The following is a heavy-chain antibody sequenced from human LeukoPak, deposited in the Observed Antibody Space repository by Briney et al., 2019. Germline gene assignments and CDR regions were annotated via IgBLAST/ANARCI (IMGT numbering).Heavy chain of an antibody. CDR3: ARGTEWLGEYYYGMDV. CDR1: GGTFSSYA. V-gene: IGHV1-69*13. CDR2: IIPIFGTA. D-gene: IGHD5-12*01. Sequence: SVEVSCKASGGTFSSYAISWVRQAPGQGLEWMGGIIPIFGTANYAQKFQGRVTITADESTSTAYMELSSLRSEDTAVYYCARGTEWLGEYYYGMDVWGQGTTVTVSS. J-gene: IGHJ6*02.